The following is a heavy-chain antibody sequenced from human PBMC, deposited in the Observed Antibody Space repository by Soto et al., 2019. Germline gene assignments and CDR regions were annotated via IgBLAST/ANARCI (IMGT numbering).Heavy chain of an antibody. CDR1: A. J-gene: IGHJ2*01. CDR3: ARDPLWGTAMVLWYFDL. CDR2: ISYDGSNK. Sequence: AMHWVRQAPGKGLEWVALISYDGSNKHYADSVKGRFTISRDNSKNTLYLQMNSLRAEDTAVYYCARDPLWGTAMVLWYFDLWGRGTLVTVSS. D-gene: IGHD5-18*01. V-gene: IGHV3-30-3*01.